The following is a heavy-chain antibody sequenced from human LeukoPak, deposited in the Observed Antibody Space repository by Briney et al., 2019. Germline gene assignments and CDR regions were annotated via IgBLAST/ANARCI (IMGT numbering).Heavy chain of an antibody. V-gene: IGHV4-39*01. CDR2: IYYSGST. CDR3: ARQGVGILIGVDY. Sequence: SETLSLTCTVSGGSISSSSYYWGWLRQPPGKGLEWIGSIYYSGSTYYNPSLKSRVTISVDTSKNQFSLKLSSVTAADTAVYYCARQGVGILIGVDYWGQGTLVTVSS. D-gene: IGHD3-9*01. CDR1: GGSISSSSYY. J-gene: IGHJ4*02.